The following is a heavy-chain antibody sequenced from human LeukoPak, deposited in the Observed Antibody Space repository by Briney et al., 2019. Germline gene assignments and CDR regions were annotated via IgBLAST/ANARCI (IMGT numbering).Heavy chain of an antibody. CDR3: ARVKCSSTSCPNTWFDP. Sequence: GASVKVSCKASGYTFTSYSISWVRQAPGQGLEWMGWISAYNGNTNYAQKLQGRVTMTTDTSTSTAYMELRSLRSDDTAVYYCARVKCSSTSCPNTWFDPWGQGTLVTVSS. D-gene: IGHD2-2*01. CDR2: ISAYNGNT. J-gene: IGHJ5*02. CDR1: GYTFTSYS. V-gene: IGHV1-18*01.